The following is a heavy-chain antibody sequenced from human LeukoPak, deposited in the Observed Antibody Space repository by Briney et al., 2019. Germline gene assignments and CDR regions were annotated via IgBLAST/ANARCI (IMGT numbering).Heavy chain of an antibody. D-gene: IGHD1-1*01. CDR2: IKSKADGGTT. CDR1: VFNFTNAW. Sequence: GGSLRLSCAASVFNFTNAWVSWVRRAPGKGLEWLGRIKSKADGGTTVHAALVKDRFAMSRDDSKNTLYLQINSLKAEDTAVYYCVDPPTSLWGQGILVTVSS. J-gene: IGHJ4*02. V-gene: IGHV3-15*01. CDR3: VDPPTSL.